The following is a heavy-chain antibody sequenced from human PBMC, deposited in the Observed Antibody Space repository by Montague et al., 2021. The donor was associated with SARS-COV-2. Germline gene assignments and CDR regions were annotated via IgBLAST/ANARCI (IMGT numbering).Heavy chain of an antibody. CDR1: GGSISSSSYY. CDR2: IYYSGST. V-gene: IGHV4-39*01. CDR3: ARQENSSGWFEPDAFDI. D-gene: IGHD6-19*01. J-gene: IGHJ3*02. Sequence: SETLSLTCTVSGGSISSSSYYWGWIRQPPGKGLEWIGSIYYSGSTYYNPSLKSRVTISVETSKNQFSLKLSSVTAADTTVYYCARQENSSGWFEPDAFDIWGQGTMVTVSS.